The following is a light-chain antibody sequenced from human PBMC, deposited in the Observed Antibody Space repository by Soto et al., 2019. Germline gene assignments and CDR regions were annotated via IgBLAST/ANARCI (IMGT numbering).Light chain of an antibody. CDR1: QGVSIK. J-gene: IGKJ5*01. Sequence: EIVLTQSPGTLSLSPGERATLSCRASQGVSIKLAWYQQKPGQAPRLLIYDTSTRATGIPARFSGSGSGTEFTLTISSLQSEDFAVYYCQQYNNWPPITFGQGTRLEIK. CDR3: QQYNNWPPIT. V-gene: IGKV3-15*01. CDR2: DTS.